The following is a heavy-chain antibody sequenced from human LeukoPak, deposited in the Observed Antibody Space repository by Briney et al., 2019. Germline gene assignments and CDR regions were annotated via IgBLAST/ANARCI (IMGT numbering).Heavy chain of an antibody. CDR1: GGSISSYH. Sequence: SETLSLTCTVSGGSISSYHWSWIRQPPGKGLEWIGYIHYSGSTNYNPSLTSRVTISVDTSKNQFSLKLSSVTAADTAVYYYARYYFTEYFQHWGQGTLVTVSS. J-gene: IGHJ1*01. D-gene: IGHD3-10*01. V-gene: IGHV4-59*08. CDR2: IHYSGST. CDR3: ARYYFTEYFQH.